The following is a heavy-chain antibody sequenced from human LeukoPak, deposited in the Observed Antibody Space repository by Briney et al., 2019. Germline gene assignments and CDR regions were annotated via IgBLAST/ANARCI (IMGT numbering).Heavy chain of an antibody. D-gene: IGHD3-22*01. V-gene: IGHV4-34*01. CDR1: GGSFSGYH. J-gene: IGHJ4*02. Sequence: PSETLSLTCAVYGGSFSGYHWSWIRQPPGKGLEWIGEINHSGSTNYNPSLKSRVTISVDTSKNQFSLKLSSVTAADTAVYYCAREFGSGYYADFDYWGQGTLVTVSS. CDR2: INHSGST. CDR3: AREFGSGYYADFDY.